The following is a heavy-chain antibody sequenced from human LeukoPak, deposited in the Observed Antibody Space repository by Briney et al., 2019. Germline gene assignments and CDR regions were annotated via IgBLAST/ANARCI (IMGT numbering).Heavy chain of an antibody. D-gene: IGHD2-15*01. CDR2: IYYSGST. Sequence: SASRSLSGTVSGGSIRSSSDYCGWIRKPPGKGLEWIGSIYYSGSTYYNPSLKSRVAISVDTSKNQFSLKLSSVTAADTAVYYCARQFVVAANNWFDPWGQGTLVAVSS. J-gene: IGHJ5*02. CDR1: GGSIRSSSDY. V-gene: IGHV4-39*01. CDR3: ARQFVVAANNWFDP.